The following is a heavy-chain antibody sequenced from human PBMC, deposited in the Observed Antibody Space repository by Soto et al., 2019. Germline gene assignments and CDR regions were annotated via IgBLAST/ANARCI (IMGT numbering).Heavy chain of an antibody. CDR3: AGRYCTNGVCYTNYYYYIDV. CDR1: GLTFSTYA. V-gene: IGHV3-23*01. CDR2: ITTSGGNT. D-gene: IGHD2-8*01. Sequence: GGSLRLSCAASGLTFSTYAMSWVRQAPGKGLEWVSTITTSGGNTYYADSVQGRFTISRDNSKNTLYLQMNSLRAEDTAVYYCAGRYCTNGVCYTNYYYYIDVWGKGTTVTVS. J-gene: IGHJ6*03.